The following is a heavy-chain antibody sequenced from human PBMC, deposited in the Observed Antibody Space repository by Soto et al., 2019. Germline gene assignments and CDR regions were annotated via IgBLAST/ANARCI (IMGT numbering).Heavy chain of an antibody. CDR3: ARTVARMNLDY. CDR1: GFSLSNARMG. V-gene: IGHV2-26*01. Sequence: QVTLKESGPVLVKPIETLTLTCTVSGFSLSNARMGVSWIRQPPGKALEWLAHIFSNDETAYSTSLKTRLTISKDTSKSQVVLTMGNMDPVDTATYYCARTVARMNLDYWGQGTLVTVSS. CDR2: IFSNDET. D-gene: IGHD2-21*01. J-gene: IGHJ4*02.